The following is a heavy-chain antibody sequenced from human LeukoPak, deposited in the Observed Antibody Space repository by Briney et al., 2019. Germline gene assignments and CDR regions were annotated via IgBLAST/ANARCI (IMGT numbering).Heavy chain of an antibody. CDR2: ISYDEINK. D-gene: IGHD2-8*01. CDR1: GFTFSSYA. Sequence: GGSLRLSCAASGFTFSSYAMHWVRQAPGKGLEWVAVISYDEINKYYADSVKGRFTISRDSSKNTLYMQMNSLRAEDTAVYCCARDQALYGNGAFNIWGQGTLATVSS. CDR3: ARDQALYGNGAFNI. J-gene: IGHJ3*02. V-gene: IGHV3-30-3*01.